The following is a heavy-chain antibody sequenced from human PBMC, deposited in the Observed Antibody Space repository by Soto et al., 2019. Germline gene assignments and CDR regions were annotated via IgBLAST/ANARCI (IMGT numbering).Heavy chain of an antibody. CDR3: ARNFPKKIGVVGTVVFDI. D-gene: IGHD6-19*01. Sequence: PGESLKISCKGSGYSFTSYWIGWVRQMPVKGLEWMGIIYPGDSDTRYSPSFQGQVTISADKSISTAYLQWSSLKASDTAMYYCARNFPKKIGVVGTVVFDIGGKGTRV. CDR1: GYSFTSYW. V-gene: IGHV5-51*01. CDR2: IYPGDSDT. J-gene: IGHJ3*02.